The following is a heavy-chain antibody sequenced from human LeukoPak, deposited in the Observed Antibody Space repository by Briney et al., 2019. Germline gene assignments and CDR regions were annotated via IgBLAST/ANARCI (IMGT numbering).Heavy chain of an antibody. Sequence: SVKVSRKASGGTFSSYAISWVRQAPGQGLEWMGRIIPILGIANYAQKFQGRVTITADKSTSTAYMELSSLRSEDTAVYYCARDMTPAPLYSSSSGYYGMAVWGQGTTVTVSS. CDR2: IIPILGIA. CDR3: ARDMTPAPLYSSSSGYYGMAV. V-gene: IGHV1-69*04. D-gene: IGHD6-6*01. CDR1: GGTFSSYA. J-gene: IGHJ6*02.